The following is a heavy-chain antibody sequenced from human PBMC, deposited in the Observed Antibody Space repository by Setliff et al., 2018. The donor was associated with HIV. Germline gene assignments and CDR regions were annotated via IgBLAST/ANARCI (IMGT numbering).Heavy chain of an antibody. J-gene: IGHJ4*02. V-gene: IGHV4-31*03. D-gene: IGHD3-10*01. CDR2: IYYSGST. CDR1: GGSISSGGYY. Sequence: SETLSLTCTVSGGSISSGGYYWSWIRQHPGKGLEWIGYIYYSGSTYYNPSLKSRVTISVDTSKNQFSLKLSSVSAAETAIYYCVRGRFRGGGFDYWGQGTLVTVSS. CDR3: VRGRFRGGGFDY.